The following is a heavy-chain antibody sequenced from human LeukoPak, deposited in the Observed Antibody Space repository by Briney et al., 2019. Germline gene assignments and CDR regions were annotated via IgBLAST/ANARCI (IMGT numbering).Heavy chain of an antibody. CDR2: IYHSGST. V-gene: IGHV4-38-2*01. J-gene: IGHJ6*03. CDR3: ASPRRYYDFWSGPVGYYMDV. D-gene: IGHD3-3*01. Sequence: TSETLSLTCAVSGYSISSGYYWGWIRQPPGKGLEWIGSIYHSGSTYYNPSLKSRVTISVDTSKNQFSLKLSSVTAADTAVYYCASPRRYYDFWSGPVGYYMDVWGKGTTVTVSS. CDR1: GYSISSGYY.